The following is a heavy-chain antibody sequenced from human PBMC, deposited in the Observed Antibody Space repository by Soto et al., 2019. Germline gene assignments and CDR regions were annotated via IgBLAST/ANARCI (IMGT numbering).Heavy chain of an antibody. J-gene: IGHJ4*02. CDR2: ISNNGGST. D-gene: IGHD6-19*01. CDR1: GSIIRSFA. V-gene: IGHV3-23*01. Sequence: EVQLLESGGGLVQPGGSLRLSCAASGSIIRSFAMSWVRQAPGKGLEWVSTISNNGGSTYSADSVKGRFTISRDNSKNTLYLQMNSLRAEDTAVYYCAKDPDISGWYQTDLDYWGQGTLVTVSS. CDR3: AKDPDISGWYQTDLDY.